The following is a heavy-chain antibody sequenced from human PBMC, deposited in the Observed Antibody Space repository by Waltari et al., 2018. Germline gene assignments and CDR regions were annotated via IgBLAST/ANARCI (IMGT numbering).Heavy chain of an antibody. CDR3: AKDLEQWLRPGAFDI. J-gene: IGHJ3*02. D-gene: IGHD6-19*01. CDR1: GFTFSSYG. CDR2: IRYDGSNK. Sequence: QVQLVESGGGVVQPGGSLRLSCAASGFTFSSYGLHWVRQAPGKGLEWVACIRYDGSNKYYADSVKGRFTISRDNSKNTLYLQMNSLRAEDTAVYYCAKDLEQWLRPGAFDIWGQGTMVTVSS. V-gene: IGHV3-30*02.